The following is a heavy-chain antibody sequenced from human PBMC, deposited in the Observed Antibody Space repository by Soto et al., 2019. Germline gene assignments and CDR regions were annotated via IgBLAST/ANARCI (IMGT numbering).Heavy chain of an antibody. V-gene: IGHV3-74*01. J-gene: IGHJ5*02. Sequence: EVQLVESGGGLVQPGGSLRLSCVASRFTFSSYWMHWVRQVPGKGLVWVSRINSDGSSASYADSVKGRFTISRDNAKNTLYLQMNSLRAEDTAVYYCARDRYGLQTYGFDPWGQGTLVTVSS. CDR2: INSDGSSA. CDR1: RFTFSSYW. CDR3: ARDRYGLQTYGFDP. D-gene: IGHD4-17*01.